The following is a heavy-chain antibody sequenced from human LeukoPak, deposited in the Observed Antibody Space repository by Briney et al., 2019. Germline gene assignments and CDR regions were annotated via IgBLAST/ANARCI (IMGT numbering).Heavy chain of an antibody. Sequence: SETLSLTCAVYGGSFSGYYWSWIRQPPGKGLEWIGEINHSGSTNYNPPLKSRVTISVDTSKNQFSLKLSSVTAADTAVYYCARGRFTLNWFDPWGQGTLVTVSS. J-gene: IGHJ5*02. CDR2: INHSGST. CDR1: GGSFSGYY. CDR3: ARGRFTLNWFDP. V-gene: IGHV4-34*01. D-gene: IGHD3-16*01.